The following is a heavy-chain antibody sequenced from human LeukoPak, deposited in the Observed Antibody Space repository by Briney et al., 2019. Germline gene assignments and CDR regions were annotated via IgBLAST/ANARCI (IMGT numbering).Heavy chain of an antibody. J-gene: IGHJ5*02. CDR3: ARGISGSWFDP. CDR2: INHSGST. CDR1: GGSFSGYY. D-gene: IGHD2-15*01. V-gene: IGHV4-34*01. Sequence: SETLSLTCAVYGGSFSGYYWSWIRQPPGKGLEWIGEINHSGSTNYNPSLKSRVTISVDTSKNQFSLKLSSVTAADTGVYYCARGISGSWFDPWGQGTPVTVSS.